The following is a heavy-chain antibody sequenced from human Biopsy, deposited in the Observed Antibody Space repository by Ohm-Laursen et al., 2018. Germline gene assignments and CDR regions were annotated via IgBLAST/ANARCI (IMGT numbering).Heavy chain of an antibody. Sequence: TLSLTCTVSGGSISSSSTYYWAWLRQPPGKGLEWIGSIYNTATTFYNPTLKSRVTISIDTSTNQFSLKVSSVTAADTALYFCARHPTGFWFDPWGHGTLVTVSS. CDR1: GGSISSSSTYY. CDR3: ARHPTGFWFDP. CDR2: IYNTATT. V-gene: IGHV4-39*01. J-gene: IGHJ5*02.